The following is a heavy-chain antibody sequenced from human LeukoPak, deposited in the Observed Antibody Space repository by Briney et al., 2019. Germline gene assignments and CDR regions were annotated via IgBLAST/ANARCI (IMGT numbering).Heavy chain of an antibody. V-gene: IGHV1-69*06. J-gene: IGHJ6*03. CDR1: GGTFSSYA. D-gene: IGHD6-13*01. CDR2: IIPIFGTA. CDR3: ATMGGQQLVQEYYYYYMDV. Sequence: GASVKVSCKASGGTFSSYAISWVRQAPGQGLEWMGGIIPIFGTANYAQKFQGRVTITADKSTSTAYMELSSLRSEDTAVYYCATMGGQQLVQEYYYYYMDVWGKGTTVTVSS.